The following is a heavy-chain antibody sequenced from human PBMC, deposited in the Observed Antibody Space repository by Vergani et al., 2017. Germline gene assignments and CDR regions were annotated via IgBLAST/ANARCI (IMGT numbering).Heavy chain of an antibody. Sequence: QVQLVESGGGVVQPGRSLRLSCAASGFTFSSYGMHWVRQAPGKGLEWVAVISYDGSNKYYADSVKGRFTISRDNSKNTLYLQMNSLRAEDTAVYYCAKGISRFLELAGIDYWGQGTLVTVSS. J-gene: IGHJ4*02. CDR3: AKGISRFLELAGIDY. CDR2: ISYDGSNK. V-gene: IGHV3-30*18. CDR1: GFTFSSYG. D-gene: IGHD3-3*01.